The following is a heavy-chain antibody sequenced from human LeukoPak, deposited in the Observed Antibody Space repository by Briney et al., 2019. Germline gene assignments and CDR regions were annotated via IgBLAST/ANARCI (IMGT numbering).Heavy chain of an antibody. CDR2: ISAYNGNT. D-gene: IGHD4-17*01. CDR1: GYTFTSYG. J-gene: IGHJ6*02. CDR3: ARGGVTTVTTLVMRSWYGMDV. V-gene: IGHV1-18*01. Sequence: ASVKVSCKASGYTFTSYGISWVRQAPGQGLEWMGGISAYNGNTNYAQKLQGRVTMTTDTSTSTAYMELRSLRSDDTAVYYCARGGVTTVTTLVMRSWYGMDVWGQGTTVTVSS.